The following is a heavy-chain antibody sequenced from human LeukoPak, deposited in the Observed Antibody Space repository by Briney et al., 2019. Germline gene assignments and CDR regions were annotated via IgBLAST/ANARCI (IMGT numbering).Heavy chain of an antibody. CDR1: GFTVSSNY. CDR3: AKDRAGSEGDY. CDR2: IYSGGST. V-gene: IGHV3-66*01. D-gene: IGHD3-10*01. Sequence: GGSLRLSCAASGFTVSSNYMSWVRQAPGKGRGWVSVIYSGGSTYYADSVKGRFTISRDNSKNTLYLQMNSLRAEDTAVYYCAKDRAGSEGDYWGQGTLVAVSS. J-gene: IGHJ4*02.